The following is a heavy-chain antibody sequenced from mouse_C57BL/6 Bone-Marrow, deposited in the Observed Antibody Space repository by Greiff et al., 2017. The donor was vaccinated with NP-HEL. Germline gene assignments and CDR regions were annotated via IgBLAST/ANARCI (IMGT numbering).Heavy chain of an antibody. CDR2: ISPGSGST. D-gene: IGHD1-1*01. Sequence: QVQLQQPGAELVKPGASVKMSCKASGYTFTSYWITWVKQRPGQGLEWIGDISPGSGSTNYNEKFKSKATLTVDTSSSTAYMQLSSLTSEDSAVYYCARWYYGSSSYYYAMDYWGQGTSVTVSS. CDR3: ARWYYGSSSYYYAMDY. V-gene: IGHV1-55*01. CDR1: GYTFTSYW. J-gene: IGHJ4*01.